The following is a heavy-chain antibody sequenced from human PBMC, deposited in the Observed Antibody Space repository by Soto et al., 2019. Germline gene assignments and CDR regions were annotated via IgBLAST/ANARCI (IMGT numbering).Heavy chain of an antibody. CDR2: IIPIFGTA. CDR3: ARESGGYIGYETFGY. J-gene: IGHJ4*02. V-gene: IGHV1-69*12. CDR1: GGTFSSYA. Sequence: QVQLVQSGAEVKKPGSSVKVSCKASGGTFSSYAISWVRQPPGQGLEWMGGIIPIFGTANYAQKFQGRVTITADEATSTAYVELRSLRADDTAVYYCARESGGYIGYETFGYWGQGTLVTVST. D-gene: IGHD5-12*01.